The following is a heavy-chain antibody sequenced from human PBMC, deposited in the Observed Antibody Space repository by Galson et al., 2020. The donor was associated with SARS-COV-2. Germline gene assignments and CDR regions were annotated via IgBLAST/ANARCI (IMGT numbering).Heavy chain of an antibody. CDR1: GGSFSSYY. CDR2: INHSGST. D-gene: IGHD3-22*01. CDR3: ARGVPGRITMIVVVTFSAWFDP. Sequence: SETLSLTCAVYGGSFSSYYWSWIRQPPGQGLEWIGEINHSGSTNYNPSLKSRVTISVDTSKNQFSLKLSSVTAADTAVYYCARGVPGRITMIVVVTFSAWFDPWGQGTLVTVSS. V-gene: IGHV4-34*01. J-gene: IGHJ5*02.